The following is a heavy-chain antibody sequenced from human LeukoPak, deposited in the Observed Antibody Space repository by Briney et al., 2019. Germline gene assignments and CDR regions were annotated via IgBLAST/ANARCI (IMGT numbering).Heavy chain of an antibody. Sequence: SLTLSLTCAISGDSVSSDTAAWNWIRQSPSRGLEWLGRTFYRSKWFHDYAVSVKSRITINPDASKNQFSLQLNSVTPEDTAVYYCARDLLGAAPPFDYWGQGTLVTVSS. J-gene: IGHJ4*02. CDR3: ARDLLGAAPPFDY. CDR2: TFYRSKWFH. D-gene: IGHD3-16*01. CDR1: GDSVSSDTAA. V-gene: IGHV6-1*01.